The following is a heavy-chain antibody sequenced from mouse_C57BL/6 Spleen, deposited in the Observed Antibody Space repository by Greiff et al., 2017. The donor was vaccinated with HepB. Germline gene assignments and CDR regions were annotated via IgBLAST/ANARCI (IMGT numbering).Heavy chain of an antibody. CDR3: ERGGDGPWFAY. CDR2: IYPRSGNT. D-gene: IGHD2-3*01. Sequence: VHLVESGAELARPGASVKLSCKASGYTFTSYGISWVKQRTGQGLEWIGEIYPRSGNTYYNEKFKGKATLTADKSSSTAYMELRSLTSEDSAVYLCERGGDGPWFAYWGQGTLVTVSA. V-gene: IGHV1-81*01. J-gene: IGHJ3*01. CDR1: GYTFTSYG.